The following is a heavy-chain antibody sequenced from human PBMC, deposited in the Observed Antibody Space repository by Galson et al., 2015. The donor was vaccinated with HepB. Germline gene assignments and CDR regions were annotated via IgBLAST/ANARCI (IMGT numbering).Heavy chain of an antibody. CDR2: IIPIFGTA. D-gene: IGHD2-15*01. V-gene: IGHV1-69*13. CDR1: GGTFSSYA. CDR3: ARDPVAAAAVGYYYYGMDV. Sequence: SVKVSCKASGGTFSSYAISWVRQAPGQGLEWMGGIIPIFGTANYAQKFQGRVTITADESTSTAYMELSSLRSEDTAVYYCARDPVAAAAVGYYYYGMDVWGQGTTVTVSS. J-gene: IGHJ6*02.